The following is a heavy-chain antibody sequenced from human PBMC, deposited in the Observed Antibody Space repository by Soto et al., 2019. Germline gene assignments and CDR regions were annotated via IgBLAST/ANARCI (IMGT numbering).Heavy chain of an antibody. CDR3: ARGAYCSGGSCYWWFDP. D-gene: IGHD2-15*01. CDR2: IYYSGST. V-gene: IGHV4-39*01. CDR1: GGSISSSSYY. Sequence: SETLSLTCTVSGGSISSSSYYWGWIRQPPGKGLEWIGSIYYSGSTYYNPSLKSRVTISVDTSKNQFSLKLSSVTAADTAVYYCARGAYCSGGSCYWWFDPWGQGTLVTVSS. J-gene: IGHJ5*02.